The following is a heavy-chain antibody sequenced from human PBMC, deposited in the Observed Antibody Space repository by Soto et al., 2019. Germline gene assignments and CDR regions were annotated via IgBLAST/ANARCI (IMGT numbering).Heavy chain of an antibody. V-gene: IGHV4-31*03. CDR1: DGSIYSGNDY. J-gene: IGHJ5*01. CDR2: INYAGRG. Sequence: QVHLQESGPGLVKPLQTLSLTCTVSDGSIYSGNDYWTWIRQYPGKDLEWIGYINYAGRGNTTPSLRSRLTISVDTSKNQFSLSLTSVTAADTATYYCAKIPASGPSFGWFDSWGQGTLVTVSS. D-gene: IGHD2-21*01. CDR3: AKIPASGPSFGWFDS.